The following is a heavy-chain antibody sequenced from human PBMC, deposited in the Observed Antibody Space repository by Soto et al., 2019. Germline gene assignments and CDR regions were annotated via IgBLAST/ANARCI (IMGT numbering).Heavy chain of an antibody. CDR1: GGTFSSYA. Sequence: GASVKVSCKASGGTFSSYAISWVRQAPGQGLEWMGGIIPIFGTANYAQKFQGRVTITADESTSTAYMELSSLRSEDTAVYYCAREAAAGPKGFDYWGQGTPVTVSS. V-gene: IGHV1-69*13. CDR2: IIPIFGTA. D-gene: IGHD6-13*01. CDR3: AREAAAGPKGFDY. J-gene: IGHJ4*02.